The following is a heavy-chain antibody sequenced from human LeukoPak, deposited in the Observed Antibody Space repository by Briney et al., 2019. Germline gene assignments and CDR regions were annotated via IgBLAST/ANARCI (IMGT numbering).Heavy chain of an antibody. CDR3: ARDLYYDSRGFYPNYFYYMDV. Sequence: SETLSLTCSVSDGSISSFYWSWIRQPAGKGLEWIGRIYISGSTDYNPSLKSRVTMSVDTSKNQFSLRLSSVTAADTAVYYCARDLYYDSRGFYPNYFYYMDVWGKGTTVTISS. V-gene: IGHV4-4*07. CDR1: DGSISSFY. J-gene: IGHJ6*03. D-gene: IGHD3-22*01. CDR2: IYISGST.